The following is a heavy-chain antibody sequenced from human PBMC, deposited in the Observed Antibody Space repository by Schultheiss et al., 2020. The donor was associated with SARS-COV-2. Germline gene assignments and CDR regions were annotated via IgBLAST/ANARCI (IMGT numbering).Heavy chain of an antibody. CDR3: ARRPLDYYYYGMDV. J-gene: IGHJ6*02. CDR1: GGSISNGGSS. Sequence: SQTLSLTCAVSGGSISNGGSSWSWIRQPPGKGLEWIGYLYHIGITNYNPSLKSRVTISVDTSKNQFSLKLSSVTAADTAVYYCARRPLDYYYYGMDVWGQGTTVTVSS. V-gene: IGHV4-30-2*03. CDR2: LYHIGIT.